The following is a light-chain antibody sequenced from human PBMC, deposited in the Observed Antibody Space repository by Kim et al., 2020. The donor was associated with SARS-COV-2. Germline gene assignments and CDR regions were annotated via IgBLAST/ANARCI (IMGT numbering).Light chain of an antibody. V-gene: IGLV3-21*04. J-gene: IGLJ3*02. CDR3: QVWDSSSDHPV. Sequence: SYELTQPPSVSVAPGKTARITCGGNNIGSKSVHRYQQKPGQAPVLVIYYDSDRPSGIPERFSGSNSGNTATLTISRVEAGDEADYYCQVWDSSSDHPVFGGGTQLTVL. CDR2: YDS. CDR1: NIGSKS.